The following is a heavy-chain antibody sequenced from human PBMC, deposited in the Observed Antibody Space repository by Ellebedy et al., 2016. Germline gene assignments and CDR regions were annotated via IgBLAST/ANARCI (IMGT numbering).Heavy chain of an antibody. CDR2: ISVITNTI. V-gene: IGHV3-11*01. CDR3: AKDGICTGGSCYGGRHYYNHMDV. Sequence: GESLKISXAGSGFTFSDYSMTWIRQAPGKWPESISYISVITNTIYYADSVKGRFTISRDNAKKSLFLQMNNLRAEDTAVYYCAKDGICTGGSCYGGRHYYNHMDVWGKGTTVSVSS. J-gene: IGHJ6*03. D-gene: IGHD2-15*01. CDR1: GFTFSDYS.